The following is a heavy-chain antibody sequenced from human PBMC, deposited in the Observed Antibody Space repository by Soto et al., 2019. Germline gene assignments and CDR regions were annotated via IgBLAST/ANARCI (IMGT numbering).Heavy chain of an antibody. Sequence: EVQLVESGGGLVKPGGSLRLSCAASGFTFSSYSMNWVRQAPGKGLEWVSSISSSSSYIYYAGSVKGRFTISRDNAKNSLYLQMNSLRGEDTAVYYCARGYCSGGSCYSNYYYYYYMDVWGKGTTVTVSS. V-gene: IGHV3-21*01. CDR2: ISSSSSYI. D-gene: IGHD2-15*01. CDR3: ARGYCSGGSCYSNYYYYYYMDV. J-gene: IGHJ6*03. CDR1: GFTFSSYS.